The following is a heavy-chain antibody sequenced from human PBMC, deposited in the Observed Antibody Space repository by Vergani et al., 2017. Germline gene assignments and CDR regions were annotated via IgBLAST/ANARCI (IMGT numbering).Heavy chain of an antibody. CDR2: IKQDGSEK. Sequence: EVQLVESGGGVVQPGGSLRVSCAASGFIFNSYWMSWVRQAPGKGLEWVANIKQDGSEKYYVDSVKGRFTISRDNDKNSLYLQMNSLRAEDTAVYFCARILLWQKPQVFEYWGQGTLVTVAS. J-gene: IGHJ4*02. D-gene: IGHD2-21*01. CDR3: ARILLWQKPQVFEY. V-gene: IGHV3-7*01. CDR1: GFIFNSYW.